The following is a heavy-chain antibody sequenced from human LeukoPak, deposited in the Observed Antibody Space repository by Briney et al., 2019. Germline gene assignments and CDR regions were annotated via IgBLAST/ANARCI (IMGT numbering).Heavy chain of an antibody. V-gene: IGHV3-30*02. D-gene: IGHD2-2*01. CDR3: AKIEGKYQLANVPDH. Sequence: PGGSLRLSCAASGFTFSTYGMHWVRQAPGKSLEWVAFIRYDGNNKHYADFVKGRFTISRDNSKNTLYLHMNSLRTEDTAVYYCAKIEGKYQLANVPDHWGQGTLVTVSS. CDR1: GFTFSTYG. J-gene: IGHJ4*02. CDR2: IRYDGNNK.